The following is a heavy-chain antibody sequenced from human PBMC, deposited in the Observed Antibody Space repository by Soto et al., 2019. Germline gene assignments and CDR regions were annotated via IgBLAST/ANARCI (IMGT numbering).Heavy chain of an antibody. CDR3: ARSQYGYPWDY. V-gene: IGHV4-59*08. D-gene: IGHD3-16*02. CDR2: IYYNGNN. CDR1: GGSISGYF. Sequence: QVQLQGSGPGLVKPSETLSLTCTVSGGSISGYFWTWIRQPPGKGLEWIGYIYYNGNNDYNPSLKSRVTISVDTSKNQFSLKLNTVTAADTAVYYCARSQYGYPWDYWGQGALVTVSS. J-gene: IGHJ4*02.